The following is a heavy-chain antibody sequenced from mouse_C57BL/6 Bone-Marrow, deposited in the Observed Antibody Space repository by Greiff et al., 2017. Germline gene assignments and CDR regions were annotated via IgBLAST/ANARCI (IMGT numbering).Heavy chain of an antibody. CDR2: INPSSGYT. V-gene: IGHV1-4*01. J-gene: IGHJ2*01. D-gene: IGHD4-1*01. CDR3: ARDTNWDYYFDY. CDR1: GYTFTSYT. Sequence: QVQLQQSGAELARPGASVKMSCKASGYTFTSYTMHWVKQRPGQGLEWIGYINPSSGYTKYNQKFKDKATLTADKSSSTAYMQLSSLTSEDSAVYYCARDTNWDYYFDYWGQGTTLTVSS.